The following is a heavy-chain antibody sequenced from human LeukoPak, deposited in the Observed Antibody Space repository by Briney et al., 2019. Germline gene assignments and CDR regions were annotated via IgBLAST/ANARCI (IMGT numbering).Heavy chain of an antibody. Sequence: ASVKVSCKASGYTFTSYGICWVRQAPGQGLEWMGWISAYNGNTNYAQKLQGRVTMTTDTSTSTAYMELRSLRSDDTAVYYCARGGIVATIRYYYYGMDVWGQGTTVTVSS. CDR2: ISAYNGNT. D-gene: IGHD5-12*01. CDR3: ARGGIVATIRYYYYGMDV. CDR1: GYTFTSYG. J-gene: IGHJ6*02. V-gene: IGHV1-18*01.